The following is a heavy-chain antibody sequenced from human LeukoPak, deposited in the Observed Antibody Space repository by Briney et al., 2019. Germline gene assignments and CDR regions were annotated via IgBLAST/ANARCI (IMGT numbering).Heavy chain of an antibody. CDR2: IIPIFGTA. V-gene: IGHV1-69*05. Sequence: ASVKVSCKASGGTFSSYAISWVRQAPGQGLEWMGRIIPIFGTANYAQKFQGRVTITTDVSTSTAYMELSSLRSEDTAVYYCARASYCSSTSCSEDDNWFDPWGQGTLVTVSS. CDR1: GGTFSSYA. CDR3: ARASYCSSTSCSEDDNWFDP. D-gene: IGHD2-2*01. J-gene: IGHJ5*02.